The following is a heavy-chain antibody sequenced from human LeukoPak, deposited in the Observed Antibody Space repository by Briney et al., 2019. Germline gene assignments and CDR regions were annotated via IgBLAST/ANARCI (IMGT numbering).Heavy chain of an antibody. V-gene: IGHV3-48*03. CDR3: ARVSGKQSSSWYAFDI. D-gene: IGHD6-13*01. CDR1: AFTFSSYE. CDR2: ISSGSTI. J-gene: IGHJ3*02. Sequence: GWSLRLSCAASAFTFSSYEMNWVRQAPGKGLEWVSCISSGSTIYYADSVKGRFTISRDNAKNSLYLQMNSLRAEDTAVYYCARVSGKQSSSWYAFDIWGQGTMVTVSS.